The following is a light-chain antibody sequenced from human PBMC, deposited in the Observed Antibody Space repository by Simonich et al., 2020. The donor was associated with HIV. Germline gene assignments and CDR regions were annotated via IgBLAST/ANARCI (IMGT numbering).Light chain of an antibody. Sequence: DIQMTQSPSFLSASVGDRVTITCRASQGISSYLAWYQQKPGKAPKLLIYAATTLQSGVPSRCSGSGSGTEFTLTISSLQPEDFATYYCQHLNSFPLTFGPGTKVDIK. CDR2: AAT. V-gene: IGKV1-9*01. CDR1: QGISSY. CDR3: QHLNSFPLT. J-gene: IGKJ3*01.